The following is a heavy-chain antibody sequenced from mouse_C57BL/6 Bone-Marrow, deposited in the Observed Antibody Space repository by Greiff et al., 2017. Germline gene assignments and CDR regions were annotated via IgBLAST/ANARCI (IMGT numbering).Heavy chain of an antibody. CDR1: GFSLTSYG. Sequence: VMLVESGPGLVQPSQSLSITCTVSGFSLTSYGVHWVRQPPGKGLEWLGVIWSGGSTDYNAAFISRLSISKDNSKSQVFFKMNSLQADDTAIYYCARNYGYAWFAYWGQGTLVTVSA. J-gene: IGHJ3*01. V-gene: IGHV2-4*02. CDR2: IWSGGST. D-gene: IGHD2-2*01. CDR3: ARNYGYAWFAY.